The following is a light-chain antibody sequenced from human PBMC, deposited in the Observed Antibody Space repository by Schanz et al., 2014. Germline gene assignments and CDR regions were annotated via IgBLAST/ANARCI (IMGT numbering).Light chain of an antibody. CDR2: WAS. Sequence: DIVMTHSPDSLAVSLGERATINCKSSQSVLYTSNNKNYLAWYQQKPGQPPKPLIYWASTRESGVPDRFSGSGSGADFTLTISSLQAEDVAVYYCQQYYSTPYTFGQGTKLEIK. V-gene: IGKV4-1*01. J-gene: IGKJ2*01. CDR1: QSVLYTSNNKNY. CDR3: QQYYSTPYT.